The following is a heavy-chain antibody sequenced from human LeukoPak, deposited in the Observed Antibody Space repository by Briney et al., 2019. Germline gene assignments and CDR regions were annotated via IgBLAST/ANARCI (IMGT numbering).Heavy chain of an antibody. CDR2: IYSGGST. Sequence: GGSLRLSCASSGFTVSLNYMSWVRQAPGKGLEWVSVIYSGGSTYYADSVKGRFTISRDNSKNTLYLQMNSLRAEDTAVYYCASWSSGYSYGLYYGMDVWGQGTTVTVSS. V-gene: IGHV3-66*01. J-gene: IGHJ6*02. D-gene: IGHD5-18*01. CDR3: ASWSSGYSYGLYYGMDV. CDR1: GFTVSLNY.